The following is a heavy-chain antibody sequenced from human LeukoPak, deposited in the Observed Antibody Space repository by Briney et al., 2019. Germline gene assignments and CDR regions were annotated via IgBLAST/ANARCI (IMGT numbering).Heavy chain of an antibody. CDR3: ARQPRDPYSGSYFDY. D-gene: IGHD1-26*01. V-gene: IGHV4-59*08. CDR2: ISYSGST. CDR1: GGSISSYY. Sequence: SETLSLTCTVSGGSISSYYWSWIRQPPGRGLEWIGYISYSGSTNYNPSLRSRVTISVDTSKNQFSLKLSSVTAADTAVYYCARQPRDPYSGSYFDYWGQGTLVTVSS. J-gene: IGHJ4*02.